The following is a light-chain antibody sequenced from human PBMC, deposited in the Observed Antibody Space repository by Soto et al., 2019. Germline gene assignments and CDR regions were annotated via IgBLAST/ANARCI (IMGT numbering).Light chain of an antibody. J-gene: IGLJ1*01. CDR3: CSYAGNIWV. CDR2: DVI. V-gene: IGLV2-11*01. CDR1: SIDVGAYNY. Sequence: QSALNQPRSVSGSPGQSVTISCTGTSIDVGAYNYVSWYQQHPGKAPKLMIYDVIKRPSGIPDRFSGSKSGNTDSLTIAGLQAEDEADYYCCSYAGNIWVFGTGTKVTVL.